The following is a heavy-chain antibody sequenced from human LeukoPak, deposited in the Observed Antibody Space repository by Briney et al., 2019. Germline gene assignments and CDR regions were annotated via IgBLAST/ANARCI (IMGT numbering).Heavy chain of an antibody. Sequence: GGSLRLSCAASGFTFSSYSMNWVRQAPGRGLEWVSSIDRSGSYIYYADSVKGRFTISRDNAKNSLYLQMDSLRAEDTAVYYCGMRGLTFDWGQGTLVTVSS. V-gene: IGHV3-21*01. J-gene: IGHJ4*02. CDR3: GMRGLTFD. CDR2: IDRSGSYI. CDR1: GFTFSSYS. D-gene: IGHD3-22*01.